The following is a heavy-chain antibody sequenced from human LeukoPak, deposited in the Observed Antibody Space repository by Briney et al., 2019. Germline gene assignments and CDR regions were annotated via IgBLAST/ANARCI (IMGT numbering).Heavy chain of an antibody. CDR3: ARDYSSSSYYYYYMDV. J-gene: IGHJ6*03. CDR1: GYTFTSYG. CDR2: TSAYNGNT. V-gene: IGHV1-18*01. Sequence: ASVKVSCKASGYTFTSYGISWVRQAPGQGLEWMGWTSAYNGNTNYAQKLQGRVTMTTDTSTSTAYMELRSLRSDDTAVYYCARDYSSSSYYYYYMDVWGKGTTVTVSS. D-gene: IGHD6-6*01.